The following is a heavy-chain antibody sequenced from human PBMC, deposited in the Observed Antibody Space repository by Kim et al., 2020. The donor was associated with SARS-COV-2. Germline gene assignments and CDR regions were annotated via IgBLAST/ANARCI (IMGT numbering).Heavy chain of an antibody. V-gene: IGHV4-39*01. Sequence: SETLSLTCTVSGGSISSSSYYWGWIRQPPGKGLEWIGSIYYSGSTYYNPSLKSRVTISVYTSKNQFSLKLSSVTAADTAVYYCECGGVVPYDYWGQGTLVTVSS. D-gene: IGHD2-15*01. J-gene: IGHJ4*02. CDR2: IYYSGST. CDR1: GGSISSSSYY. CDR3: ECGGVVPYDY.